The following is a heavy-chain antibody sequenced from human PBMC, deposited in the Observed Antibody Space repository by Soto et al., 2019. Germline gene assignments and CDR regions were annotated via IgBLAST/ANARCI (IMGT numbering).Heavy chain of an antibody. CDR3: ARGRYYYGMDV. CDR2: IWYDGSNK. Sequence: GGSLRLSXAASGFTFSSYGMHWVRQAPGKGLEWVAVIWYDGSNKYYADSVKGRFTISRDNSKNTLYLQMNSLRAEDTAVYYCARGRYYYGMDVWGQGTTVTVSS. J-gene: IGHJ6*02. V-gene: IGHV3-33*01. CDR1: GFTFSSYG.